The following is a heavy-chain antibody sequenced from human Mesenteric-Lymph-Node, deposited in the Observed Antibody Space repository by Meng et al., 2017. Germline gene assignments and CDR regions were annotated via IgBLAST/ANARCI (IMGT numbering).Heavy chain of an antibody. V-gene: IGHV3-23*01. CDR1: EFTFSTYE. J-gene: IGHJ3*02. CDR3: AKGQWSMSDGSGYYHDAFDI. D-gene: IGHD3-22*01. CDR2: ISGSGGST. Sequence: GESLKISCTASEFTFSTYEMNWVRQAPGKGLEWVSAISGSGGSTYYADSVKGRFTISRDNSKNTLYLQMNSLRAEETAVYYCAKGQWSMSDGSGYYHDAFDIWGQGTMVTVSS.